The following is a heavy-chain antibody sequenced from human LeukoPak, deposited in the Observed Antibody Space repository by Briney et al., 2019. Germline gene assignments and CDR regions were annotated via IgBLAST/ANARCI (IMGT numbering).Heavy chain of an antibody. D-gene: IGHD4-17*01. V-gene: IGHV3-15*01. J-gene: IGHJ4*02. Sequence: PGGSLRLSCAASGFTLSNAWMSWVCQAPGKGLEWVGRIKSKTDGGTTDYAAPVKGRFTISRDDSKNTLYLQMNSLKTEDTAVYYCTTDALTVTYFDYWGQGTLVTVSS. CDR1: GFTLSNAW. CDR3: TTDALTVTYFDY. CDR2: IKSKTDGGTT.